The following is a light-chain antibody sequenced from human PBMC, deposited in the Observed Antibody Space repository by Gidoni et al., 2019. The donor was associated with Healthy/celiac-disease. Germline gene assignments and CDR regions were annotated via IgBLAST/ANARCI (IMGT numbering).Light chain of an antibody. J-gene: IGKJ3*01. Sequence: DIQMTQSPSSLSASVGDRVTITCQASQDISNYLNWYQQKPGKAPKLLIYDASNLETGVPSRLSGSGSGTDFTFTISSLQPEDIATYYCQQYDNLPSFXHXTKVXIK. CDR1: QDISNY. V-gene: IGKV1-33*01. CDR2: DAS. CDR3: QQYDNLPS.